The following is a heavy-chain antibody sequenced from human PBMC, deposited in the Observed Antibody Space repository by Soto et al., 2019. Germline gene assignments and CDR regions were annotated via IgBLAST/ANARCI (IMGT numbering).Heavy chain of an antibody. Sequence: SETLSLTCTVSGGSISSGGYYWSWIRQHPGKGLEWIGYIYYSGSTYYNPSLKSRVTISVDTSKNQFSLKLSSVTAADTAVYYCASTGVRQLGLRYGMDVWGQGTTVTVSS. D-gene: IGHD6-6*01. CDR1: GGSISSGGYY. V-gene: IGHV4-31*03. CDR3: ASTGVRQLGLRYGMDV. J-gene: IGHJ6*02. CDR2: IYYSGST.